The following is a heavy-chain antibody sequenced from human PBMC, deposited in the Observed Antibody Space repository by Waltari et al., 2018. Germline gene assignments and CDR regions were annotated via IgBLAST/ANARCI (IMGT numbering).Heavy chain of an antibody. CDR2: VDPEDGET. D-gene: IGHD3-16*01. CDR3: ATDLLPVRLGESFDI. Sequence: EVQLVQSGAEVTKPGATVKISCKASGYTFTDYYMHWVQQAPGKGLEWMGRVDPEDGETIYAEKCQGRVTITADTSTDTAYMELSSLRSEDTAVYYCATDLLPVRLGESFDIWGQGTMVTVSS. J-gene: IGHJ3*02. CDR1: GYTFTDYY. V-gene: IGHV1-69-2*01.